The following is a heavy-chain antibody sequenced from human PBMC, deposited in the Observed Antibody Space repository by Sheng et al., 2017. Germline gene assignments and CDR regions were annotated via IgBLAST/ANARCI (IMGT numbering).Heavy chain of an antibody. Sequence: QVQLVESGGGVVQPGRSLRLSCAASGFTFSSYGMYWVRQAPGKGLEWVAVISYDGSNKYYTDSVKGRFTISRDNSKNTLYLQMISLRAEDTAVYYCAREHMNWFDPLGPGNPGXRLL. CDR3: AREHMNWFDP. D-gene: IGHD2-21*01. V-gene: IGHV3-30*19. CDR2: ISYDGSNK. J-gene: IGHJ5*02. CDR1: GFTFSSYG.